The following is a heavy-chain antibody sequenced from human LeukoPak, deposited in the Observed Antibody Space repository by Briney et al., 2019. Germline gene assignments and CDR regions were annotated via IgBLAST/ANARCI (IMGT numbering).Heavy chain of an antibody. J-gene: IGHJ3*02. V-gene: IGHV4-59*01. Sequence: PSETLSLTCTVSGGSISSYYWSWIRQPPGKGLEWIGYIYYSGSTNYNPSLKSRVTISVDTSKNQFSLKLSSVTAADTAVYYCARDGCSGGSCTEAFDIWGQGTMVTVSS. CDR1: GGSISSYY. CDR2: IYYSGST. D-gene: IGHD2-15*01. CDR3: ARDGCSGGSCTEAFDI.